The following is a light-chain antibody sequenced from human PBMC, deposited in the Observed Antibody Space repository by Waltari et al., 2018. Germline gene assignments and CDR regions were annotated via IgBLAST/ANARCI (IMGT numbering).Light chain of an antibody. CDR3: QQRSSWPRT. J-gene: IGKJ1*01. CDR2: DAS. Sequence: EIVLTQSPATLSLSAVERAALSCTASQSVGTSLAWYQHQAGQAPRLLIYDASKRAAGIPARFSGSGSGTDFTLTISSLEPEDFAVYYCQQRSSWPRTFGQGTKVEI. V-gene: IGKV3-11*01. CDR1: QSVGTS.